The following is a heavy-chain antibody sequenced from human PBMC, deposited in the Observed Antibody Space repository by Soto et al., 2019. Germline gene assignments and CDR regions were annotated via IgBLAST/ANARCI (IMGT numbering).Heavy chain of an antibody. CDR3: ARARYNYGSGSYSRGY. Sequence: PGGSLRLSCAASGFSISTYDMSWVRQAPGKGLEWVSSINSIGSKTYVADSLKGRFTISRDNAKNSLYLQVNSLRAEDTAVYYCARARYNYGSGSYSRGYWGQGALGTVSA. CDR2: INSIGSKT. CDR1: GFSISTYD. V-gene: IGHV3-21*06. D-gene: IGHD3-10*01. J-gene: IGHJ4*02.